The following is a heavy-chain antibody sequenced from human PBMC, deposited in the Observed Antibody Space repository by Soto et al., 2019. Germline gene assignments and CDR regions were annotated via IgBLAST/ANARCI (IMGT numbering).Heavy chain of an antibody. D-gene: IGHD2-2*01. V-gene: IGHV3-30*04. CDR1: GFTFSNYA. Sequence: QVQLVESGGGVVQPGRSLKLSCAASGFTFSNYAMHWFRQAPGKGLEWVAIISYDGNNKYNADSVKGRFTISRDNSKNTLYLQMNSLRAEDTAVYYCARDRVCTSATCGEFDYYYYYGMDVWGQGTTVTVSS. CDR3: ARDRVCTSATCGEFDYYYYYGMDV. J-gene: IGHJ6*02. CDR2: ISYDGNNK.